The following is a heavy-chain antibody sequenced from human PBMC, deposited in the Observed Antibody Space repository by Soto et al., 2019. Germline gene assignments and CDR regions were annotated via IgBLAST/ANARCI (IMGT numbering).Heavy chain of an antibody. CDR1: GFNFSDHY. D-gene: IGHD3-10*01. Sequence: EVQVVESGGGLVQPGGSLRLSCAASGFNFSDHYMDWVRQAPGKGLEWVGRIRNKANNYATEYAASVKGRFTISRDDSKNSLYLQMNSLETEDTAVYSCARERRYYNNITCFYFDNRGQGTLVTVSS. V-gene: IGHV3-72*01. J-gene: IGHJ4*02. CDR3: ARERRYYNNITCFYFDN. CDR2: IRNKANNYAT.